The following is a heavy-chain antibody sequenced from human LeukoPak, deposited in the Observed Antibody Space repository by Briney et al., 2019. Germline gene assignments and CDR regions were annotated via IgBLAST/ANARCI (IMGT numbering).Heavy chain of an antibody. CDR2: FDPEDGEP. CDR1: GYTLTALS. V-gene: IGHV1-24*01. CDR3: ATNVDYSDDY. D-gene: IGHD4-11*01. J-gene: IGHJ4*02. Sequence: VASVKVSCKVSGYTLTALSIQWVRQVPGKGLEWMGGFDPEDGEPIYAQRFQGRVTMTEDTSTDTAYMDLSSLRSDDTAVYYCATNVDYSDDYWGQGTLVTVSS.